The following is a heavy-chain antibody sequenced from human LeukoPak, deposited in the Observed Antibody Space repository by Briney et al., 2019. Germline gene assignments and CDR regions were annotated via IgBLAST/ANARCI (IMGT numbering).Heavy chain of an antibody. CDR1: GGSFSGYY. V-gene: IGHV4-34*01. Sequence: SETPSLTCAVYGGSFSGYYWSWIRQPPGKGLEWIGEINHSGSTNYNPSLKSRVTISVDTSKNQFSLKLSSVTAADTAVYYCARGPLTIFGVVTLYYYGMDVWGQGTTVTVSS. CDR3: ARGPLTIFGVVTLYYYGMDV. J-gene: IGHJ6*02. CDR2: INHSGST. D-gene: IGHD3-3*01.